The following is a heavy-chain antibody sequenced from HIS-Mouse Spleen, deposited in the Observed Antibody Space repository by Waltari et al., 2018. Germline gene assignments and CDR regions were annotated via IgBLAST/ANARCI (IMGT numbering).Heavy chain of an antibody. Sequence: QLQLQESGPGLVKPSETLSLTCTVSGGSISSSSYYWGWIRQPPGTGLEWIGSIYYSGSTYYNTSLKSRVTISVDTSKNQFSLKLSSVTAADTAVYYCAREIPYSSSWYDWYFDLWGRGTLVTVSS. CDR3: AREIPYSSSWYDWYFDL. D-gene: IGHD6-13*01. CDR1: GGSISSSSYY. J-gene: IGHJ2*01. V-gene: IGHV4-39*07. CDR2: IYYSGST.